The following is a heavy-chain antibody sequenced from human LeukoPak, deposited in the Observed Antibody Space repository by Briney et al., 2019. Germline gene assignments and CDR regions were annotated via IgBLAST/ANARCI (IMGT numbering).Heavy chain of an antibody. J-gene: IGHJ3*02. CDR1: GFTVSSNY. CDR3: ARNIWNIFDI. CDR2: IYSGGST. V-gene: IGHV3-53*01. D-gene: IGHD1/OR15-1a*01. Sequence: GGSLRLSCAASGFTVSSNYMSWVRQAPGKGLEWVSVIYSGGSTYYADSVKGRFTISRDNSKNTVYLQMNSLRAEDTAVYYCARNIWNIFDIWGQGTMVTVSS.